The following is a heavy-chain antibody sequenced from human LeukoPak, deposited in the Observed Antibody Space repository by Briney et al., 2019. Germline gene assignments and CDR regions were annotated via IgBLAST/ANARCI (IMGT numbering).Heavy chain of an antibody. CDR2: IYYTGST. CDR3: ARDTLDYFDY. CDR1: GGSITGYY. V-gene: IGHV4-59*01. Sequence: PSETLSLTCTVSGGSITGYYWSWIRRPPGKGLEWIAYIYYTGSTNYNPSLKSRVTISVDTSKNQFSLKLGSVTAADTAVYYCARDTLDYFDYWGQGTLVTVSS. J-gene: IGHJ4*02.